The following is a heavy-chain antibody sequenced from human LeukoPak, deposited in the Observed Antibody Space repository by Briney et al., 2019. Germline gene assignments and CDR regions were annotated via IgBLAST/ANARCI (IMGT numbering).Heavy chain of an antibody. D-gene: IGHD5-18*01. V-gene: IGHV3-48*01. Sequence: PGGSLRLSCAASGFTFSSYAMTWVRQAPGKGLEWVSYISSSSSTIYYADSVKGRFTISRDNAKNSLYLQMNSLRAEDTAVYYCARGGGSAGNTRLQLGAFDIWGQGTMVTVSS. CDR3: ARGGGSAGNTRLQLGAFDI. CDR2: ISSSSSTI. J-gene: IGHJ3*02. CDR1: GFTFSSYA.